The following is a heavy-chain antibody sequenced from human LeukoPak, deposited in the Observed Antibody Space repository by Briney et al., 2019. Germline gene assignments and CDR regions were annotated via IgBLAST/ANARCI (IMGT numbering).Heavy chain of an antibody. Sequence: ASVKVSCKASGYTFTSYAMHWVRQAPGQRLERMGWINAGNGNTKYSQKFQGRVTITRDTSASTAYMELSSLRSEDTAVYYCARTPSLGQWLVPPDYWGQGTLVTVSS. V-gene: IGHV1-3*01. CDR1: GYTFTSYA. D-gene: IGHD6-19*01. CDR3: ARTPSLGQWLVPPDY. CDR2: INAGNGNT. J-gene: IGHJ4*02.